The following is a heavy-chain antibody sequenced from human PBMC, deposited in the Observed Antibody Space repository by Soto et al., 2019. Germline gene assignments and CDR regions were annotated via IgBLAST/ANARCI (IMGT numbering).Heavy chain of an antibody. CDR2: IYYSGST. D-gene: IGHD1-26*01. J-gene: IGHJ4*02. CDR3: ARARGAPLDY. V-gene: IGHV4-61*01. CDR1: GDSVSSGSYY. Sequence: SETLSLTCTVSGDSVSSGSYYWSWIRQPPGKGLEWIGYIYYSGSTNYNPSLKSRVTISVDTSKNQFSLKLSSVTAADTAVYYCARARGAPLDYWGQGTLVTVSS.